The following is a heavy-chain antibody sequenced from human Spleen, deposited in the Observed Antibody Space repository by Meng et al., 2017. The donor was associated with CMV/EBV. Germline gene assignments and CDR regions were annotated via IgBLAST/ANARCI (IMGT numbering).Heavy chain of an antibody. CDR1: GFTFSSYS. D-gene: IGHD1-14*01. CDR2: ISGSGSAI. J-gene: IGHJ4*02. CDR3: ARTQPATYYFDY. Sequence: LSLTCAASGFTFSSYSMNWVRQAPGKGLEWVSYISGSGSAIYYADSVKGRFTLSRDNAKNSLYLQMNSLRAEDTAVYYCARTQPATYYFDYWGQGALVTVSS. V-gene: IGHV3-48*04.